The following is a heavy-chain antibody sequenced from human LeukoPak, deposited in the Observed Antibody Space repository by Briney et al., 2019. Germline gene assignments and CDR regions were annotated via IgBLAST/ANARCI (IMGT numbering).Heavy chain of an antibody. CDR2: IYNSWHT. J-gene: IGHJ1*01. CDR1: GGSISNYY. D-gene: IGHD4-17*01. CDR3: ARAAVTTSRYFQH. V-gene: IGHV4-59*01. Sequence: SETLSLTCTVSGGSISNYYWSWIRQPPGKGLEWIGYIYNSWHTNYNPSLKSRVTISEDTSKNQLSLKLSSVTAADTAVYCCARAAVTTSRYFQHWGQGTLVTVSS.